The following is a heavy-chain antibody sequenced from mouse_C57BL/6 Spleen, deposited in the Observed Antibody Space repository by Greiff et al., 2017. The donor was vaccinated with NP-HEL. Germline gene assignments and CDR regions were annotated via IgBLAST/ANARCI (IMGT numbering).Heavy chain of an antibody. CDR3: AREDRAY. CDR2: IDPSDNYS. J-gene: IGHJ3*01. Sequence: VQLQQPGAELVKPGASVKLSCKASGYTFTSYWMQWVKQRPGQGLEWIGEIDPSDNYSNYNQKVKGKATLTVDTASSTAYMQLSSLTSEDSAVYYCAREDRAYWGQGTLVTVSA. V-gene: IGHV1-50*01. CDR1: GYTFTSYW.